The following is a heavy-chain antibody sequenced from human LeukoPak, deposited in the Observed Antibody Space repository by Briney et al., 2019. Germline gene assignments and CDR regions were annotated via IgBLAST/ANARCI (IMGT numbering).Heavy chain of an antibody. J-gene: IGHJ4*02. V-gene: IGHV3-7*01. CDR3: ARGGFQTDY. CDR2: IKEDGSGK. CDR1: GFTFSSNW. Sequence: PGGSLRLSCAASGFTFSSNWMSWVRQAPGKGLEWVANIKEDGSGKNYVDSVKGRFTISRDNAKNSLYLQINSLRAEDTAVYYCARGGFQTDYWGQGTLVTVSS.